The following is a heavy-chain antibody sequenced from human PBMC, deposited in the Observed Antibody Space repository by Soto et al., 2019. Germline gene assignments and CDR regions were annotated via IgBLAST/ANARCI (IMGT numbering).Heavy chain of an antibody. Sequence: QVQLQESGPGLVKPSQTLSLTCTVSGGSISSGDYYWSWIRQPPGKGLEWIGYIYYSGSTYYNPSLKSRVTISVDTSKRQFALKLSSVTAADTAVYYCAREGIGYGSGSYNYWGQGTLVTVSS. J-gene: IGHJ4*02. D-gene: IGHD3-10*01. CDR2: IYYSGST. CDR3: AREGIGYGSGSYNY. V-gene: IGHV4-30-4*01. CDR1: GGSISSGDYY.